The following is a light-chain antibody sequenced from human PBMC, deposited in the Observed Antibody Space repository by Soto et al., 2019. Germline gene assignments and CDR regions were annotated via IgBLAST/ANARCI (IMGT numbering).Light chain of an antibody. CDR1: QSVLYSSNNRNQ. CDR3: QQHFSPPFT. CDR2: WAS. J-gene: IGKJ2*01. Sequence: DIVMTQSPDSLAVSLGERATINCKSSQSVLYSSNNRNQLAWYQQKPGQPPKLLFYWASTRESGVPDRFSGSGSGTDFTLTISSLQAEDVAVYYCQQHFSPPFTFGQGTHLEIK. V-gene: IGKV4-1*01.